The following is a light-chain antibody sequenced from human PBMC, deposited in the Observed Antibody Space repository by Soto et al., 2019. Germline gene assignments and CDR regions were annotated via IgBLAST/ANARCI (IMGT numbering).Light chain of an antibody. CDR2: GNS. CDR3: QSYDSRLSSYG. J-gene: IGLJ1*01. CDR1: SSNIGAGYD. Sequence: QSVLTQPPSVSGAPGQRVTISCTGSSSNIGAGYDVHWYQQLPGTAPKLLIYGNSNRPSGVPDRFSGSKSGTSASLAITGLQAEDEADYYCQSYDSRLSSYGFGTGNKVTV. V-gene: IGLV1-40*01.